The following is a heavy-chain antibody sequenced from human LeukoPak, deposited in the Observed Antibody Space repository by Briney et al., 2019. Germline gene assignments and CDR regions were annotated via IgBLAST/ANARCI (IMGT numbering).Heavy chain of an antibody. CDR1: GFTFSNYG. CDR3: AKNRSGLNWYFDL. D-gene: IGHD6-19*01. CDR2: ISYDGSNQ. Sequence: GGSLRLSCAASGFTFSNYGMHWVRQAPGKGLEWVAIISYDGSNQYYTDSVKGRFTISRDNSKNTLYLQINSLRAEDTAVYFCAKNRSGLNWYFDLWGRGTLVTVSS. V-gene: IGHV3-30*18. J-gene: IGHJ2*01.